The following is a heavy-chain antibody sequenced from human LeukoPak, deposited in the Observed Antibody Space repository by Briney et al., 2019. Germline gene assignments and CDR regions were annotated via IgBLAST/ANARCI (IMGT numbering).Heavy chain of an antibody. CDR1: GFTFSSYA. Sequence: PGGSLRLSCAASGFTFSSYAMHWVRQAPGKGLEWVAVISYDGSNKYYADSVKGRFTIYRDNSKNTLYLQMNSLRAEDTAVYYCARGAPTVTTISAYYGMDVWGQGTTVTVSS. D-gene: IGHD4-17*01. V-gene: IGHV3-30-3*01. CDR2: ISYDGSNK. J-gene: IGHJ6*02. CDR3: ARGAPTVTTISAYYGMDV.